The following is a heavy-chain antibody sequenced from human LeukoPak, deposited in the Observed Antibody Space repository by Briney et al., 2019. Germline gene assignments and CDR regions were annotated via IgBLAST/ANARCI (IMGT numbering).Heavy chain of an antibody. D-gene: IGHD3-22*01. Sequence: GCALRLSRAPSGLSLHKAWMSWVRDAPPTGLEGGGRIKSKNDGGTTDYAAPVKGRYTISRDDSKNTLYLQMNSLKTEDTAVYYCTTEYNCNYYDSSGYYYWGQGTLVTVSS. CDR1: GLSLHKAW. CDR3: TTEYNCNYYDSSGYYY. CDR2: IKSKNDGGTT. V-gene: IGHV3-15*01. J-gene: IGHJ4*02.